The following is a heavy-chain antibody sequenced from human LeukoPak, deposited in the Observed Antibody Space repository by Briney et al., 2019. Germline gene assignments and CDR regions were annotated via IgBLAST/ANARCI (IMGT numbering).Heavy chain of an antibody. V-gene: IGHV4-59*01. D-gene: IGHD5-12*01. CDR1: IDSFTNYY. J-gene: IGHJ4*02. CDR3: ARLSGYDWESFYDY. CDR2: IYYSGST. Sequence: PSETLSLTCAVYIDSFTNYYWNWIRQTPGKGLEWIGYIYYSGSTNYNPSLRSRVTISVDMSKNQFSLKLSSVTAADTAVYYCARLSGYDWESFYDYWGQGTLVTVSS.